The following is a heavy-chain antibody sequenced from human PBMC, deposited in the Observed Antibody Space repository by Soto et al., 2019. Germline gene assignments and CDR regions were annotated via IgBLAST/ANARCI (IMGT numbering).Heavy chain of an antibody. J-gene: IGHJ6*02. Sequence: QVQLVESGGGVVQPGRSLRLSCAASGFTFSSYGMHWVRQAPGKGLEWVAVISYDGSNKYYADSVKGRFTISRDNSKNTLYLQMNSLRAEDTAVYYCAKSLLSYYYYYGMDVWGQGTTVTVSS. CDR1: GFTFSSYG. V-gene: IGHV3-30*18. CDR2: ISYDGSNK. CDR3: AKSLLSYYYYYGMDV.